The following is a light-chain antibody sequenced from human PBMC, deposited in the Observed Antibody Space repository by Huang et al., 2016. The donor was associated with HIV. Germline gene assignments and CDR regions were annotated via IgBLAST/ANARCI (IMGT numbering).Light chain of an antibody. J-gene: IGKJ2*01. CDR3: QQYVASPYT. CDR1: QSVSSNY. Sequence: EIVLTQSPGTLSLSPGEQATLSCRASQSVSSNYLAWYQQKPGQAPRLLIYAASNRATGIPDRFRGSGSGTDFTLTITRLEPEDFAVYSCQQYVASPYTFGQGTKLEIK. CDR2: AAS. V-gene: IGKV3-20*01.